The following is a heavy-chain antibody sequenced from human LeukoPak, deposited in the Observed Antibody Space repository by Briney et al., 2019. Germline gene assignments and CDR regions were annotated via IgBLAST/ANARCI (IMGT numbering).Heavy chain of an antibody. D-gene: IGHD3-22*01. J-gene: IGHJ6*02. V-gene: IGHV4-39*07. CDR3: ASGRYYDSSGYFGARYYYGMDV. CDR2: INHSGST. CDR1: GGSISSGDYY. Sequence: PSETLSLTCTVSGGSISSGDYYWSWIRQPPGKGLEWIGEINHSGSTNYNPSLKSRVTISVDTSKNQFSLKLSSVTAADTAVYYCASGRYYDSSGYFGARYYYGMDVWGQGTTVTVSS.